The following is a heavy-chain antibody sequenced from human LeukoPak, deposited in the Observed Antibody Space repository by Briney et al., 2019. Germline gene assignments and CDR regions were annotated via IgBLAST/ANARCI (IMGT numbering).Heavy chain of an antibody. J-gene: IGHJ4*02. CDR3: AKDRRAGSYDY. CDR2: ISGSGGNT. CDR1: GFTFSSYA. Sequence: GGSLRLSCGASGFTFSSYAMSWVRQAPGKGLEWVSAISGSGGNTYYADSVKGRFTISRDNSKNTLYLQMNSLRAEDTAVYYCAKDRRAGSYDYWGQGTLVTVSS. D-gene: IGHD3-10*01. V-gene: IGHV3-23*01.